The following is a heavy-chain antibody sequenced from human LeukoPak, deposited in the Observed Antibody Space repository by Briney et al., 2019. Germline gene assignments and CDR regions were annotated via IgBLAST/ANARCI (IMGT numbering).Heavy chain of an antibody. D-gene: IGHD3-10*02. CDR1: GDSVSSDSAG. J-gene: IGHJ4*02. CDR2: TYYRSKWYN. V-gene: IGHV6-1*01. Sequence: SQTLSLTCIISGDSVSSDSAGWNWIRQSPSRGLEWLGRTYYRSKWYNDYAESVKSRVTVNPDTSRNQFSLHLNSVTPEDTAVYYCARITWSGSRDYWGQGSLVTVSS. CDR3: ARITWSGSRDY.